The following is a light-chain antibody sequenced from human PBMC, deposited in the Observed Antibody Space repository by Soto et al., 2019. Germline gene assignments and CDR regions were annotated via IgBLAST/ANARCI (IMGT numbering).Light chain of an antibody. Sequence: EIVLTQAPATLSLSPGARATLSCRASQSVSTYLAWYQQKPGQAPRLLIYDAFNRATGVPARFSGSGSGSEFTLTISRLEPEDFAVYSCHQYGSSPRTFGQGTKVDIK. CDR3: HQYGSSPRT. V-gene: IGKV3-20*01. CDR2: DAF. J-gene: IGKJ1*01. CDR1: QSVSTY.